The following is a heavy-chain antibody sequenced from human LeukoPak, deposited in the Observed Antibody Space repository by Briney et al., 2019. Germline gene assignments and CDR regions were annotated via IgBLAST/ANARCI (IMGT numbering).Heavy chain of an antibody. V-gene: IGHV4-59*08. CDR2: IYYSGST. J-gene: IGHJ4*02. Sequence: SETLSLTCTVSGGSISSYYWSWIRQPPGKRLEWIGYIYYSGSTNYNPSLKSRVTISVDTSKNQFSLKLSSVTAADTAVYYCARLTSGWNGFDYWGQGTLVTVSS. CDR3: ARLTSGWNGFDY. CDR1: GGSISSYY. D-gene: IGHD6-19*01.